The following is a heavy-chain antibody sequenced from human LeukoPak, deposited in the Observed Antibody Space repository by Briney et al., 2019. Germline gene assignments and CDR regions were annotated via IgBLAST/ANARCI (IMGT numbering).Heavy chain of an antibody. V-gene: IGHV1-69*05. Sequence: SVKVSCKASGGTLSSYAISWVRQAPGQGLEWMGRIIPIFGTANYAQKFQGRVTIITDESTSTAYMELSSLRSEDTAVYYCARGRTGSSGWYGYWGQGTLVTVSS. D-gene: IGHD6-19*01. CDR2: IIPIFGTA. J-gene: IGHJ4*02. CDR1: GGTLSSYA. CDR3: ARGRTGSSGWYGY.